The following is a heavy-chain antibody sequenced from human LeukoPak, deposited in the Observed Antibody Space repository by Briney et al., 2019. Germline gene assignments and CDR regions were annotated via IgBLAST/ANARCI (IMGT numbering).Heavy chain of an antibody. Sequence: SVKVSCRASGGTFSSYAISWVRQAPGQGLEWMGGIIPIFGTANYAQKFQGRVTITADESTSTAYMELSSLRSEDTAVYYCAREGNYYDNSGFSINWFDPWGQGTLVTVSS. CDR1: GGTFSSYA. D-gene: IGHD3-22*01. CDR2: IIPIFGTA. CDR3: AREGNYYDNSGFSINWFDP. V-gene: IGHV1-69*01. J-gene: IGHJ5*02.